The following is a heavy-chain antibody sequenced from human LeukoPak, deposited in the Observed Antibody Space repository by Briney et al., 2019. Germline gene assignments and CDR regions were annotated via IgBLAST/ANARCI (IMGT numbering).Heavy chain of an antibody. J-gene: IGHJ1*01. D-gene: IGHD1-14*01. V-gene: IGHV3-23*01. CDR1: GLAFSNYG. Sequence: QPGGSLRLSCSASGLAFSNYGVSWVRQTPGQGLEWVSSIIEEGDTTYYADAVRGRFTISRDNSKSIVYLQMSSLRVEDTAIYYCARLSEPSWGQGTLVTVS. CDR3: ARLSEPS. CDR2: IIEEGDTT.